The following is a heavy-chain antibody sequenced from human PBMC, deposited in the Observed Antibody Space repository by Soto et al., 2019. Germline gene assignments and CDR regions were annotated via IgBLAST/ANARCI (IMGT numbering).Heavy chain of an antibody. CDR1: VFTCSSYD. CDR2: ILVCGIT. CDR3: AKATATGGGAFDI. V-gene: IGHV3-23*01. Sequence: ESLKISFAASVFTCSSYDMSWVRQAPGKVLEWVSTILVCGITHYPDSVKGRLTISRYNSKNTVFLQMNSLTAGDTAVYYCAKATATGGGAFDICGQGTIVTVSS. J-gene: IGHJ3*02. D-gene: IGHD2-8*02.